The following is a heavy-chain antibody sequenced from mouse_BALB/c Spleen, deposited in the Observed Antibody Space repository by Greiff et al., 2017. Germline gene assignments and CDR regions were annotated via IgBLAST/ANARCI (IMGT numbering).Heavy chain of an antibody. CDR1: GFTFTDYY. D-gene: IGHD3-1*01. CDR2: IRNKANGYTT. J-gene: IGHJ4*01. CDR3: VRRGLYYYAMDY. Sequence: EVKLVESGGGLVQPGGSLRLSCATSGFTFTDYYMSWVRQPPGKALEWLGFIRNKANGYTTEYSASVKGRFTISRDNSQSILYLQMNNLKTEDTAMYYWVRRGLYYYAMDYWGQGTSVTVPS. V-gene: IGHV7-3*02.